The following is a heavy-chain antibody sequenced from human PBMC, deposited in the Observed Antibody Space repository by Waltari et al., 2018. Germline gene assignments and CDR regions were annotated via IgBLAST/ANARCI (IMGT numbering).Heavy chain of an antibody. CDR2: INHSVST. CDR1: GGSFSGYY. D-gene: IGHD2-15*01. J-gene: IGHJ1*01. V-gene: IGHV4-34*01. Sequence: QVQLQQWGAGLLKPSETLSLTCAVYGGSFSGYYWSWIRQPPGKGLEWIGEINHSVSTNYNPSLKSRVTISVDTSKNQFSLKLSSVTAADTAVYYCARAPYCSGGSCYSIGYFQHWGQGTLVTVSS. CDR3: ARAPYCSGGSCYSIGYFQH.